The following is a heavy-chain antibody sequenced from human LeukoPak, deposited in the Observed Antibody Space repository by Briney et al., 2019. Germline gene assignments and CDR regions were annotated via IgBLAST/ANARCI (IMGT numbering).Heavy chain of an antibody. CDR3: ARADCSSTSCYWGWFDP. D-gene: IGHD2-2*01. CDR1: GGSISSGGYS. J-gene: IGHJ5*02. V-gene: IGHV4-30-2*01. CDR2: IYHSGST. Sequence: PSETLSLTCAVSGGSISSGGYSWRWIRQPPGKGLEWIGYIYHSGSTYYNPSLKSRVTISVDRSKNQFSLKLSSVTAADTAVYYCARADCSSTSCYWGWFDPWGQGTLVTVSS.